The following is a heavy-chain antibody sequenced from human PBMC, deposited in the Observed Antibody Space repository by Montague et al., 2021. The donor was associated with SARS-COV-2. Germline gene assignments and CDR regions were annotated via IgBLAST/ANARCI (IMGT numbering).Heavy chain of an antibody. CDR2: ISYTGRT. CDR3: ARIAMAATFDS. D-gene: IGHD6-19*01. CDR1: GGSISSPDYY. J-gene: IGHJ4*02. Sequence: SETLSLTCTVSGGSISSPDYYWGWIRQSPGKGLEWIGSISYTGRTYYNPSLRSRVSSSMDTSKNHFSLSLSSVGAADTAVYYCARIAMAATFDSWGQGALVTVPS. V-gene: IGHV4-39*02.